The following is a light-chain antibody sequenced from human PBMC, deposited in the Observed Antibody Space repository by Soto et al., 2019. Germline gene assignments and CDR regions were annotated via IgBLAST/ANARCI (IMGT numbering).Light chain of an antibody. CDR1: SSNIGAGYD. Sequence: QSVLTQPPSVSGAPGQRVTISCTGSSSNIGAGYDVHWYQHLPGTAPKLLIHGNNNRPSGVPDRFSGSKSGTSASLAITGLQAEDEADYYCQSYDSSLSGVVFGGGTKVTVL. CDR2: GNN. J-gene: IGLJ2*01. V-gene: IGLV1-40*01. CDR3: QSYDSSLSGVV.